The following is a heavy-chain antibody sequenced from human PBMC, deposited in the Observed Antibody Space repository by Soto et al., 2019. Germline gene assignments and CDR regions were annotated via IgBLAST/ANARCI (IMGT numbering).Heavy chain of an antibody. D-gene: IGHD3-10*01. J-gene: IGHJ1*01. CDR3: ARDEGRRGPEYFQH. CDR2: ISNDGSST. CDR1: GFTFSSYW. V-gene: IGHV3-74*01. Sequence: EVQLVESGGGLVQPGGSLRLSCAASGFTFSSYWMHWVRQAPGKGLVWVPRISNDGSSTSYADSVKGRFTISRDNAKNTLYLQMTSLRAEDTAVYYCARDEGRRGPEYFQHWGQGTLVTVSS.